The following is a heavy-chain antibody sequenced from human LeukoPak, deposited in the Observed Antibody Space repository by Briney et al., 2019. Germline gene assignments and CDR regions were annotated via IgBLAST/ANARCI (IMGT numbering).Heavy chain of an antibody. Sequence: GRSLRLSCAASGFTLDDYAMHWVRQAPGKGLEWVSGISWNSGSIGYADSVKGRFTISRDNAKNSLYLQMNSLRAEDTALYYCAKGPMVRGSPYYFDYWGQGTLVTVSS. D-gene: IGHD3-10*01. CDR3: AKGPMVRGSPYYFDY. CDR1: GFTLDDYA. J-gene: IGHJ4*02. CDR2: ISWNSGSI. V-gene: IGHV3-9*01.